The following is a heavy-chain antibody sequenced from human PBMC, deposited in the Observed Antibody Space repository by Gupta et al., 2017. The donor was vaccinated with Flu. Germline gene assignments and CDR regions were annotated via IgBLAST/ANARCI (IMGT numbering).Heavy chain of an antibody. Sequence: EVQLVESGGGLVQPGRSLRLSCTASGFTFGDYAMSWVRQAPGKGLEWVGFIRSKAYGGTTEYAASVKGRFTISRDDSKSIAYLQMNSLKTEDTAVYYCTRADYGYYYYGMDVWGQGTTVTVSS. CDR3: TRADYGYYYYGMDV. CDR2: IRSKAYGGTT. CDR1: GFTFGDYA. J-gene: IGHJ6*02. V-gene: IGHV3-49*04. D-gene: IGHD4-17*01.